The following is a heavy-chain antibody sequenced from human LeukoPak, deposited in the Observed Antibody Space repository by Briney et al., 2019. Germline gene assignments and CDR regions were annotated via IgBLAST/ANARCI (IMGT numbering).Heavy chain of an antibody. Sequence: GGSLRLSCAASGFTVRSHYMSWARQATGKGGGLVAKRQQDRSQKYYVDPAKGRFTISRDNAKNSLYLQMNSLRAEDTAVYYCAKDPQFTGDDWGQGTLVTVSS. J-gene: IGHJ4*02. CDR2: RQQDRSQK. CDR3: AKDPQFTGDD. CDR1: GFTVRSHY. D-gene: IGHD7-27*01. V-gene: IGHV3-7*01.